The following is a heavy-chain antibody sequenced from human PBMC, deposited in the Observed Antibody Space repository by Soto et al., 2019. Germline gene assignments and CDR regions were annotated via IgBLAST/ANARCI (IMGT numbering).Heavy chain of an antibody. Sequence: PSETLSLTXTVSGGSITSSSHFWGWVRQPPGKGLEWIGTIYFTGNTYYTPSLKSRLTMSIDTSKNEFSLRLNSVTAADTAVYYCAGQTFTIAAASYGRSNWFDPWGPGTLVTVS. CDR1: GGSITSSSHF. CDR2: IYFTGNT. CDR3: AGQTFTIAAASYGRSNWFDP. J-gene: IGHJ5*02. D-gene: IGHD6-25*01. V-gene: IGHV4-39*01.